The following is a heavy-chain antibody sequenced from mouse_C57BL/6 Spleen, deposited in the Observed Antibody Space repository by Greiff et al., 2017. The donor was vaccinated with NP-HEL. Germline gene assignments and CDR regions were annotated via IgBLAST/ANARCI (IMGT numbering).Heavy chain of an antibody. V-gene: IGHV1-52*01. D-gene: IGHD2-5*01. CDR2: IDPSDSET. J-gene: IGHJ3*01. CDR3: AKGGGYSNYEAWFAY. Sequence: QVQLQQPGAELVRPGSSVKLSCKASGYTFTSYWMHWVKQRPIQGLEWIGNIDPSDSETHYNQKFKDKATLTVDKSSSTAYMQLSSLTSEDSAVYYCAKGGGYSNYEAWFAYWGQGTLVTVSA. CDR1: GYTFTSYW.